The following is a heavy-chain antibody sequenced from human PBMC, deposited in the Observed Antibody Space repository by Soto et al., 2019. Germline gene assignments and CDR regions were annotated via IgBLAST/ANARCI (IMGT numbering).Heavy chain of an antibody. CDR3: ARGQRYNSSFYYYYGMDD. D-gene: IGHD6-6*01. Sequence: EASVKVSCKASGYTFTSYDINWVRQATGQGLEWMGWMNPNSGNTGYAQKFQGRVTMTRNTSISTAYMELSSLRSEDTAVYYCARGQRYNSSFYYYYGMDDWGQGTTVTVSS. CDR1: GYTFTSYD. J-gene: IGHJ6*02. V-gene: IGHV1-8*01. CDR2: MNPNSGNT.